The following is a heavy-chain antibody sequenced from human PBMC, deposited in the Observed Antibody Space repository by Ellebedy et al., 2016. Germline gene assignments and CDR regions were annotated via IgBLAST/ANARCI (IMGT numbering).Heavy chain of an antibody. J-gene: IGHJ4*02. D-gene: IGHD3-22*01. CDR2: IYPGDSDT. Sequence: GESLKISCKISGYSFTNYWIGWVRQMPEKGLEWMGIIYPGDSDTRYSPSFQGQVTISADKSISTADLQWSSLKASDTAIYYCARVGEGYYYDSSGYYFDYWGQGTLVTVSS. V-gene: IGHV5-51*01. CDR3: ARVGEGYYYDSSGYYFDY. CDR1: GYSFTNYW.